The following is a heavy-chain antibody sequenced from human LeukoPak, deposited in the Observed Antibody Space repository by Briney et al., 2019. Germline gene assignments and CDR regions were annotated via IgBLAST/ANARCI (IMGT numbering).Heavy chain of an antibody. CDR3: ARGISSSSSWIFYYYGMDV. CDR1: GYTFTSYA. D-gene: IGHD6-6*01. Sequence: ASVKVSCKASGYTFTSYAMNWVRQAPGQGLEWMGWINTNTGNPTYAQGFTGRFVFSLDTSVSTAYLQISSLKAEDTAVYYCARGISSSSSWIFYYYGMDVWGQGTTVTVSS. J-gene: IGHJ6*02. CDR2: INTNTGNP. V-gene: IGHV7-4-1*02.